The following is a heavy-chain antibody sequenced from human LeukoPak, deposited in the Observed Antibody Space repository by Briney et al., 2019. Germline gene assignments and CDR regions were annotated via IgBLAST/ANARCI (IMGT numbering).Heavy chain of an antibody. V-gene: IGHV1-2*02. CDR1: GYTFAGYY. CDR2: INPNSGGT. Sequence: ASVKVSCKASGYTFAGYYMHWVRQAPGQGLEWMGWINPNSGGTNYAQKFQGRVTMTRDTSISTAYMELSRLRSDDTAVYYCAREKTTVTTGYYYYGMDVWGQGATVVVSS. J-gene: IGHJ6*02. D-gene: IGHD4-17*01. CDR3: AREKTTVTTGYYYYGMDV.